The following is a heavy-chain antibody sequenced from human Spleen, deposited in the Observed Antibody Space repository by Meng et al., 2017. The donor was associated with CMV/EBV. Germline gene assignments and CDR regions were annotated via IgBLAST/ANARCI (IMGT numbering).Heavy chain of an antibody. J-gene: IGHJ4*02. Sequence: QVQLVQSGAVVKKPGASVKVCGKPSGYTFTSYAMHWVRQAPGQRLEWMGWINAGNGNTKYSHKFQGRVTITRDTSASRVYMELSGLRSEDTAVYYCAVWGPPGYWGQGTLVTVSS. CDR3: AVWGPPGY. CDR1: GYTFTSYA. D-gene: IGHD3-16*01. V-gene: IGHV1-3*01. CDR2: INAGNGNT.